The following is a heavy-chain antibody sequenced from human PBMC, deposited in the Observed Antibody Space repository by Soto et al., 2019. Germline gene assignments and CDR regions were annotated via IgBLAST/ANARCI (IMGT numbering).Heavy chain of an antibody. CDR2: IYYSEST. D-gene: IGHD6-19*01. CDR1: DGSISSYY. CDR3: VPAVEMHASGWYYFDY. J-gene: IGHJ4*02. Sequence: QVQLQESGPGLVKPSETLSLTCTVSDGSISSYYWSWIRQPPGKGLEWIGFIYYSESTNYNPSLQSRVTISVDTCKNQFSLRLTSVTAADTAVYYCVPAVEMHASGWYYFDYWGQGTLVTVSS. V-gene: IGHV4-59*01.